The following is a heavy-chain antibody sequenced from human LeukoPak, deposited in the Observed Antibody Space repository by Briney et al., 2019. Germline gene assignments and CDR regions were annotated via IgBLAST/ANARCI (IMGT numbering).Heavy chain of an antibody. Sequence: PSETLSLTCTVSGASISSSTYYWGWIRQPPGKGLEWIGSIYYSGSTYYNPSLKSRVTISVDTSKNQFSLKLSSVTAADTAVYYCARTNYRITIFGVVEVYYGMDVWVQGTTVTVSS. J-gene: IGHJ6*02. CDR1: GASISSSTYY. V-gene: IGHV4-39*01. CDR3: ARTNYRITIFGVVEVYYGMDV. CDR2: IYYSGST. D-gene: IGHD3-3*01.